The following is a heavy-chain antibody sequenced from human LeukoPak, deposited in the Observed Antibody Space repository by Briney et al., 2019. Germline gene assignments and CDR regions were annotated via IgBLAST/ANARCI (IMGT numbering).Heavy chain of an antibody. D-gene: IGHD5-12*01. CDR3: ARHRLLYKNGYDYYFDY. J-gene: IGHJ4*02. V-gene: IGHV4-39*01. Sequence: PSETLSLTCTVSGGSIRGSDYHWGWIRQPPGKGLDWIGTIHYSGSTFYNPSLKSRVTVSVDTSKNQFSLKLTSVTAADTAVYYCARHRLLYKNGYDYYFDYWGQGTLVTVSS. CDR2: IHYSGST. CDR1: GGSIRGSDYH.